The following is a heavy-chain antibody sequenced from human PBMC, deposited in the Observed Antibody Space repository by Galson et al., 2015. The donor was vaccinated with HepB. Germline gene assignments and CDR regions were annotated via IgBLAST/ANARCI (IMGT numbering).Heavy chain of an antibody. CDR2: ICYSGST. CDR3: VVNGGNSLGNWFDP. D-gene: IGHD4-23*01. Sequence: SETLSLTCTVSGGSLSSSSYYWGWIRQTPGKGLEWIGSICYSGSTYYNPSLKSRVTISVDTSKNQFSLKLSSVTAADTAVYYCVVNGGNSLGNWFDPWGHGTLVTVSS. V-gene: IGHV4-39*01. CDR1: GGSLSSSSYY. J-gene: IGHJ5*02.